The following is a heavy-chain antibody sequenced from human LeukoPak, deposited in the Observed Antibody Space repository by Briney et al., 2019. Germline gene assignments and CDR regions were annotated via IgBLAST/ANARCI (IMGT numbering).Heavy chain of an antibody. CDR1: GFTFSSYG. D-gene: IGHD3-10*01. Sequence: PGGSLRLSCAASGFTFSSYGMHWVRQAPGKGLEWVAFIRYDGSNKYYADSVKGRFTISRDNSKNTLYLQMNSLRAEDTAVYYCAKEPGVKYYFDYWGQGTLVTVSS. J-gene: IGHJ4*02. CDR2: IRYDGSNK. V-gene: IGHV3-30*02. CDR3: AKEPGVKYYFDY.